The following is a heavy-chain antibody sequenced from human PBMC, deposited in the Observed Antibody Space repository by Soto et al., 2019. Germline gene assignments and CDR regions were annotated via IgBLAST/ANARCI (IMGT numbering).Heavy chain of an antibody. J-gene: IGHJ4*02. Sequence: SETLSLTCTVSGASISSGDYFWSWIRQSPGKGLQWIGYIYDSGSSYYNPSLKSRVTMSVDTSKNQFSLKLRSVTAADTAVYYCARGEGYISGSPNFDYWGQGALVTVSS. CDR2: IYDSGSS. CDR3: ARGEGYISGSPNFDY. CDR1: GASISSGDYF. D-gene: IGHD5-18*01. V-gene: IGHV4-30-4*01.